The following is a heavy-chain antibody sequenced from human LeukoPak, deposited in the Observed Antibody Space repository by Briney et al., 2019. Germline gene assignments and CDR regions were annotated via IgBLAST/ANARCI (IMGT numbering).Heavy chain of an antibody. CDR1: GGSFSGYY. D-gene: IGHD3-10*01. J-gene: IGHJ4*02. V-gene: IGHV4-34*01. Sequence: SETLSLTCAVYGGSFSGYYWSWIRQPPGKGLDWIGEINHSGSTNYNPSLKSRVTISVDTSKNQFSLKLSSVTAADTAVYYCARDPPVRAKAMYYFDYWGQGTLVTVSS. CDR2: INHSGST. CDR3: ARDPPVRAKAMYYFDY.